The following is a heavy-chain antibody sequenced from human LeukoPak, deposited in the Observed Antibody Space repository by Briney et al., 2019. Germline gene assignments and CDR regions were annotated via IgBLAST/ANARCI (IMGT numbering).Heavy chain of an antibody. Sequence: SETLSLTCAVYGGSFSGYYWSWIRQPPGKGLKCIGEINYSRSTNYNPSLKSRVTISVDTSKNQFALMLSSVTAADTAVYYCARGVCSGGSCYSEWNYWGQVTLVTVSS. CDR2: INYSRST. V-gene: IGHV4-34*01. CDR3: ARGVCSGGSCYSEWNY. J-gene: IGHJ4*02. D-gene: IGHD2-15*01. CDR1: GGSFSGYY.